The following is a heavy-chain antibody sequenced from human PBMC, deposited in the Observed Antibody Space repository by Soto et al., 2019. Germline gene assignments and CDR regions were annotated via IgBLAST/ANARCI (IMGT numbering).Heavy chain of an antibody. D-gene: IGHD6-19*01. V-gene: IGHV4-61*08. CDR3: ARPSSGWENWFDP. J-gene: IGHJ5*02. CDR2: IYNGGTT. Sequence: PSETLSFTCTVSGGSISSGGYYWSWIRQPPGRGLEWIGYIYNGGTTNYNPSLKSRVTISVDTSKNSLYLQMNSLRDDDTAVYYCARPSSGWENWFDPWGQGTLVTVSS. CDR1: GGSISSGGYY.